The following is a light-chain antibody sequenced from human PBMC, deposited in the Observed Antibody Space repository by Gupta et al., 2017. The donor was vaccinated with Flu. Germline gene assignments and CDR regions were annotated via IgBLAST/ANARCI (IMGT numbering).Light chain of an antibody. CDR1: RSNIGNNA. CDR2: DDD. Sequence: QSVPTQPPSVSEAPRPRVSISCSGSRSNIGNNAVNWYQQVPGMAPKLLIHDDDRPTSGVSDRFSASKSDTSASLAITGLQPEDEADYYCATWADSMHDCVFGRGTKVTVL. J-gene: IGLJ6*01. V-gene: IGLV1-36*01. CDR3: ATWADSMHDCV.